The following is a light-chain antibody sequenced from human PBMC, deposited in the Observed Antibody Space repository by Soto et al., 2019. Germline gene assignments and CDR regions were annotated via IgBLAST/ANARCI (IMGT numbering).Light chain of an antibody. J-gene: IGKJ5*01. Sequence: EIVFTQSPSTLSSSPCERSTLACRASQSVSSSYLAWYQQKPGQAPRLLIYGASSRATGIPGRFSGSGSGTDFTLTISRLEPEDFALYYCQQYGSSPHFGQGTRLE. CDR1: QSVSSSY. CDR2: GAS. CDR3: QQYGSSPH. V-gene: IGKV3-20*01.